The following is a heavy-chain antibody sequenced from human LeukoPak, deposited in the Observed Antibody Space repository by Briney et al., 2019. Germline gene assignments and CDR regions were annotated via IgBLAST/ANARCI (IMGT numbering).Heavy chain of an antibody. Sequence: PGGSLRLSCAASGFTFSNAWMSWVRQAPGKGLEWVGRIKSKTDGGTTDYAAPVKGRFTISRDDSKNTLYLQMNSLKTEDTAVYYCTTDPAAPGRYYYYMDVWGKGTTVTVSS. V-gene: IGHV3-15*01. CDR1: GFTFSNAW. CDR3: TTDPAAPGRYYYYMDV. J-gene: IGHJ6*03. D-gene: IGHD6-13*01. CDR2: IKSKTDGGTT.